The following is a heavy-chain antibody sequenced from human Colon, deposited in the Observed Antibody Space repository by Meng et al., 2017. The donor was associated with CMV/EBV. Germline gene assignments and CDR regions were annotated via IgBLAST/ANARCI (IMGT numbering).Heavy chain of an antibody. CDR2: IYVSGSPK. D-gene: IGHD1-14*01. J-gene: IGHJ5*02. Sequence: GESLKISCSASGFTFSSYSINWVRQAPGEGLEWVSIIYVSGSPKVYAASVQGRFTISRDNSRNVVFLQMNNLRADDSGIYYCARDDIRNSLFDPWGQGTLVTVSS. V-gene: IGHV3-23*03. CDR3: ARDDIRNSLFDP. CDR1: GFTFSSYS.